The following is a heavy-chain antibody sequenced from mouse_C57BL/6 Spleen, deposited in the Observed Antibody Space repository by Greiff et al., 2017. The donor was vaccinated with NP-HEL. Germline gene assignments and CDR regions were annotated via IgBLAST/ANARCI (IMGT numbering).Heavy chain of an antibody. V-gene: IGHV5-16*01. D-gene: IGHD1-1*01. CDR1: GFTFSDYY. CDR3: ARDRDGTYFDY. J-gene: IGHJ2*01. Sequence: VQLKESEGGLVQPGSSVKLSCTASGFTFSDYYMAWVRQVPEKGLEWVANINYDGSSTYYLDSLKSRFIISRDNAKNILYLQMSSLKSEDTAKYYCARDRDGTYFDYWGQGTTLTVSS. CDR2: INYDGSST.